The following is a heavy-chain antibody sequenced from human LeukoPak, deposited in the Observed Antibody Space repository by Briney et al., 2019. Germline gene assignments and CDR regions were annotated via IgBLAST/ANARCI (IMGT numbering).Heavy chain of an antibody. CDR1: GFTFSSFG. CDR2: IRYDGSNK. J-gene: IGHJ4*02. V-gene: IGHV3-30*02. Sequence: AGSLCLSGAASGFTFSSFGMHWVRKGPGKGLEGVAFIRYDGSNKYYADSVKGRFTISSDNSKNTLYLQMNSLRAEDTAVYYCAKGCCYGSGSSIYWGQGTLVTVSS. CDR3: AKGCCYGSGSSIY. D-gene: IGHD3-10*01.